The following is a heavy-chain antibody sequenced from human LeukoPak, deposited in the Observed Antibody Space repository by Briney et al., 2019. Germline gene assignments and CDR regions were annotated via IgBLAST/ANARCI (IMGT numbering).Heavy chain of an antibody. CDR2: MNPNSGNT. V-gene: IGHV1-8*02. J-gene: IGHJ6*02. CDR1: GYTFSSYG. D-gene: IGHD3-22*01. CDR3: ARRGSNYYDSSGYRYYYGMDV. Sequence: ASVKVSCKASGYTFSSYGISWVRQAPGQGLEWMGWMNPNSGNTGYAQKFQGRVTMTRNTSISTAYMELSSLRSEDTAVYYCARRGSNYYDSSGYRYYYGMDVWGQGTTVTVSS.